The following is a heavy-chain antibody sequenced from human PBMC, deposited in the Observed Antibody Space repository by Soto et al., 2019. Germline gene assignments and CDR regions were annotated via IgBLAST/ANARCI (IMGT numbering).Heavy chain of an antibody. CDR1: GFTFSSYW. V-gene: IGHV3-74*01. CDR3: TRGLENYGYFDY. J-gene: IGHJ4*02. D-gene: IGHD1-7*01. CDR2: INSDGSRT. Sequence: EVQLVESGGGLVQPGGALRLSCAASGFTFSSYWMHWVRQAPGKGLEWVSRINSDGSRTVYVDSVKGRFTISRDNAKNTLYVQMTSLRAEDTAVYYCTRGLENYGYFDYWGQGILATVSS.